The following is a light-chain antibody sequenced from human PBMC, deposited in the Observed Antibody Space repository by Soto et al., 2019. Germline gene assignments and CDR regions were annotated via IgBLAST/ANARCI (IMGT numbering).Light chain of an antibody. Sequence: QSALTQPASVSGSPGQSITISGTGTSRDVGGYNYVSWYQQHPGKAPKLMIYEVSNRHSGVSNRFSGSKSGNTAALTISGLQAQVVADYYCSSYTTSNTLVFGTGTKVPVL. V-gene: IGLV2-14*01. CDR3: SSYTTSNTLV. CDR1: SRDVGGYNY. CDR2: EVS. J-gene: IGLJ1*01.